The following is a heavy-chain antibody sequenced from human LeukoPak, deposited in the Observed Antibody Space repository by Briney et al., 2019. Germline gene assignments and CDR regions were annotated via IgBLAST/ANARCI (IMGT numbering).Heavy chain of an antibody. CDR3: ARTSGESTAALRAPFDY. D-gene: IGHD6-6*01. Sequence: GGSLRLSCVAPGFTFSSYSMNWVRQAPGKGLEWVSSISSSSSYIYYADSVKGRFTISRDNAKNSLYLQMDSLRAEDAAVYYCARTSGESTAALRAPFDYWGQGTLATVSS. J-gene: IGHJ4*02. CDR1: GFTFSSYS. V-gene: IGHV3-21*01. CDR2: ISSSSSYI.